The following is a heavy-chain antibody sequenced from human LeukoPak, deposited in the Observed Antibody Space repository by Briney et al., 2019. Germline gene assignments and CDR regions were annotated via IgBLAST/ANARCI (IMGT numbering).Heavy chain of an antibody. D-gene: IGHD1-1*01. CDR2: ISSRSSYI. CDR3: AREEIGTTAAFDI. V-gene: IGHV3-21*01. CDR1: GFTFSTFG. Sequence: GGSLRLSCAASGFTFSTFGMNWVRQAPGKGLEWVSYISSRSSYIYYADSMKGRFTISRENAKNSLYLQMNSLRAEDTAVYYCAREEIGTTAAFDIWGQGTMVTVSS. J-gene: IGHJ3*02.